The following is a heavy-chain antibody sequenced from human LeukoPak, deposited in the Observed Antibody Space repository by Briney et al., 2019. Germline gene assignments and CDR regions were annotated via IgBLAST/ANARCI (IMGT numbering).Heavy chain of an antibody. D-gene: IGHD6-6*01. Sequence: SSGTLSLTCTVSGGSINNYYWSWIRQPPGKGLEWLGYIFYSGSSNYNPSLKRRVTISVDTSKNQFYLKMTSVTAADTAVYYCARGFRGATRPRWFDPWGQGALVTVSS. CDR1: GGSINNYY. CDR2: IFYSGSS. CDR3: ARGFRGATRPRWFDP. J-gene: IGHJ5*02. V-gene: IGHV4-59*01.